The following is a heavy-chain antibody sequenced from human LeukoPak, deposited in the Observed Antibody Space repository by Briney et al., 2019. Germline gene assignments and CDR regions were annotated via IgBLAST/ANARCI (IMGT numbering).Heavy chain of an antibody. Sequence: GGSLRLSCAASGFTVSGNYMSWVRQAPGKGLEWVSVIYSGGSTYYADSVKGRFTISRDNSKNTLYLQMNSLRAEDTAVYYCAREWYSSSSEYFQHWGQGTLVTVSS. CDR1: GFTVSGNY. V-gene: IGHV3-53*01. CDR3: AREWYSSSSEYFQH. CDR2: IYSGGST. D-gene: IGHD6-6*01. J-gene: IGHJ1*01.